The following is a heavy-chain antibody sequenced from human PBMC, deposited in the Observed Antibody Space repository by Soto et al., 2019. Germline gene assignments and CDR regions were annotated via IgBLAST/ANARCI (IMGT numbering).Heavy chain of an antibody. CDR3: ARDFYESSGYCDY. J-gene: IGHJ4*02. V-gene: IGHV1-18*01. D-gene: IGHD3-22*01. Sequence: ASVKVSCKAYGYTFSSYGLSWVRQAPGQGLEWMGWISGYSGNTVYTQRFKGRLTMATDTPTGTAYMELRSLRSDDTAVYYCARDFYESSGYCDYWGQGTLVTVSS. CDR2: ISGYSGNT. CDR1: GYTFSSYG.